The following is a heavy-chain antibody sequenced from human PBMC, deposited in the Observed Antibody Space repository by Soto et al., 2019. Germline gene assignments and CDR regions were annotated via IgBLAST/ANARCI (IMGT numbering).Heavy chain of an antibody. Sequence: ASVKVSCKASGYTFTSYGISWVRQAPGQGLEWMGWISAYNGNTNYAQKLQGRVTMTTDTSTSTAYMELRSLRSDDTAVYYCARSGSYQTYYYGMDVWGQGTTVTVSS. CDR1: GYTFTSYG. V-gene: IGHV1-18*01. D-gene: IGHD1-26*01. J-gene: IGHJ6*02. CDR3: ARSGSYQTYYYGMDV. CDR2: ISAYNGNT.